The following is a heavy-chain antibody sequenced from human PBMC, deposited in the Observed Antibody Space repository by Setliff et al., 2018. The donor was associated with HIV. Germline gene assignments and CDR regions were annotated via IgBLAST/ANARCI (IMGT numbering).Heavy chain of an antibody. Sequence: ASVKVSCKASGYTFTSYGISWVRQAPGQGLEWMGWISPATDKTNYAQKLQGRLTMTTDTSTSTAYMDLRSLRSDDTAVYYCARRGNYYASAFDYWGQGTTVTVSS. J-gene: IGHJ4*03. CDR2: ISPATDKT. D-gene: IGHD3-10*01. V-gene: IGHV1-18*01. CDR1: GYTFTSYG. CDR3: ARRGNYYASAFDY.